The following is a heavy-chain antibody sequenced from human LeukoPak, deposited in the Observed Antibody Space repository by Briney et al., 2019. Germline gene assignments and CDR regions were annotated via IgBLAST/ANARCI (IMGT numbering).Heavy chain of an antibody. CDR1: GYTFTSYA. V-gene: IGHV1-3*01. CDR3: ARAFGVVIMGAFDI. Sequence: ASVKVSCKASGYTFTSYAMHWVRQAPGQRLEWMGWINAGNGNTKYSQKFQGRVTITRDTSASTAYMELSSLRSEDTAVYYCARAFGVVIMGAFDIRGQGTMVTVSS. J-gene: IGHJ3*02. D-gene: IGHD3-3*01. CDR2: INAGNGNT.